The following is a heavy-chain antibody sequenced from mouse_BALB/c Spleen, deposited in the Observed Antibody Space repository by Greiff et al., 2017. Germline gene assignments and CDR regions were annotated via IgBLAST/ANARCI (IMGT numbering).Heavy chain of an antibody. Sequence: QVQLKQPGAELVKPGASVKLSCKASGYTFTSYWMHWVKQRPGQGLEWIGEIDPSDSYTNYNQKFKGKATLTVDKSSSTAYMQLSSLTSEDSAVYYCARNGVYRYDRAMDYWGQGTSVTVSS. V-gene: IGHV1-69*02. CDR3: ARNGVYRYDRAMDY. J-gene: IGHJ4*01. CDR2: IDPSDSYT. D-gene: IGHD2-14*01. CDR1: GYTFTSYW.